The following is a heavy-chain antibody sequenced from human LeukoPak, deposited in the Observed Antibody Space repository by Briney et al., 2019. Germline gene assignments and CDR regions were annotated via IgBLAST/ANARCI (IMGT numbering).Heavy chain of an antibody. CDR3: TRDLNSGGSC. CDR2: IHSGGNT. J-gene: IGHJ4*02. V-gene: IGHV3-53*01. Sequence: GGSLRLSCAASGFTVSSSYMSWVRQAPGKGLEWVSVIHSGGNTYYADSVKGRFTISRDNSKNTLYLQMNSLRAEYTAVYYCTRDLNSGGSCWGQGPLVTVSS. D-gene: IGHD2-15*01. CDR1: GFTVSSSY.